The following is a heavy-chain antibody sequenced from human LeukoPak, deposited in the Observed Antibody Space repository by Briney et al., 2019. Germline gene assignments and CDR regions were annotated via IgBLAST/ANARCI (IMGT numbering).Heavy chain of an antibody. CDR1: GFTVSSNY. CDR2: IYSGGST. CDR3: AKGGNWNPGDGAFDI. V-gene: IGHV3-66*01. J-gene: IGHJ3*02. Sequence: PGGSLRLSCAASGFTVSSNYMSWVRQAPGKGLEWVSVIYSGGSTYYADSVKGRFTISRDNSKNTLYLQMNSLRAEDTAVYYCAKGGNWNPGDGAFDIWGQGTMVTVSS. D-gene: IGHD1-1*01.